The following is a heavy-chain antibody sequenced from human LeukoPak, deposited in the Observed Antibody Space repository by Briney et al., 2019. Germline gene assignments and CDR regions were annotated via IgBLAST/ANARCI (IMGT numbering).Heavy chain of an antibody. CDR1: GGSISSGGYY. Sequence: SQTLSLTCTVSGGSISSGGYYWSWIRQPPGKGLEWIGYIYHSGNTYYNPSLKSRVTISVDRSKNQFSLKLSSVTAADTAVYYCASGSITMDDAFDIWGQGTMVTVSS. V-gene: IGHV4-30-2*01. J-gene: IGHJ3*02. CDR3: ASGSITMDDAFDI. D-gene: IGHD3-10*01. CDR2: IYHSGNT.